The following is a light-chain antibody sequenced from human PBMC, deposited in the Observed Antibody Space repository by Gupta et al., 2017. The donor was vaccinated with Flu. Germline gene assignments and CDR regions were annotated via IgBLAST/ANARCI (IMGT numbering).Light chain of an antibody. CDR1: QSISSY. CDR2: AAS. CDR3: QQSDSTPFT. V-gene: IGKV1-39*01. Sequence: DTQMTESASSLSASVGDRVTITCRASQSISSYLNWYQQKPGKAPKLLIYAASSFQSGVPSRFSGSGSGTDFTLTISRLQPEDFATYYCQQSDSTPFTFGQGTQLEIK. J-gene: IGKJ5*01.